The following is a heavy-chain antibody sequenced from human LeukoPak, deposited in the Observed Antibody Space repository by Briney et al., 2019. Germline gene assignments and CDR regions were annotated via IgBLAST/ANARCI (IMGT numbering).Heavy chain of an antibody. CDR2: IYYSGST. J-gene: IGHJ3*02. CDR1: GGSISSSSYY. Sequence: SETLSLTCTVSGGSISSSSYYWGWIRQPPGTGLEWIGSIYYSGSTYYNPSLKSRVTISVDTSKIQFSRKLSSVTAADTAVYYCASPGDGAAFDIWGQGTMVTVSS. D-gene: IGHD4-17*01. CDR3: ASPGDGAAFDI. V-gene: IGHV4-39*01.